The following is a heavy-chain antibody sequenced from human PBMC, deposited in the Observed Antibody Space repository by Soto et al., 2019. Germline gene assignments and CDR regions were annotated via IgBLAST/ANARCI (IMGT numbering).Heavy chain of an antibody. Sequence: GGSLRLSCAASGFTFSSYSMNWVRQAPGKGLEWVSYISSSSSTIYYADSVKGRFTISRDNAKNSLYLQMNSLRAEDTAVYYRARGDSITIFPSFDSWGQGPLVTVSS. V-gene: IGHV3-48*01. CDR1: GFTFSSYS. J-gene: IGHJ4*02. D-gene: IGHD3-3*01. CDR2: ISSSSSTI. CDR3: ARGDSITIFPSFDS.